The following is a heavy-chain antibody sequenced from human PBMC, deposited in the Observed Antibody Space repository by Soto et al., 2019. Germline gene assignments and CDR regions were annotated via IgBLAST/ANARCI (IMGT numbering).Heavy chain of an antibody. V-gene: IGHV3-21*01. J-gene: IGHJ4*02. D-gene: IGHD6-13*01. CDR1: GFTFSSYS. Sequence: KPGGSLRLSCAASGFTFSSYSMNWVRQAPGKGLEWVSSISSSSSYIYYADSVKGRFTISRDNAKNSLYLQMNSLRAEDTAVYYCARDPYPGIAAAELDYWGQGTLVTVSS. CDR2: ISSSSSYI. CDR3: ARDPYPGIAAAELDY.